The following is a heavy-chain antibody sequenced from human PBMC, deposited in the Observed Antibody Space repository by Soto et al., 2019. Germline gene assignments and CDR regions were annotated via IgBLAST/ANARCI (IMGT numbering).Heavy chain of an antibody. V-gene: IGHV3-23*01. D-gene: IGHD3-3*01. CDR2: ISGSGGST. CDR3: AKCERCLLSDY. CDR1: GFTFSSYA. Sequence: EVQLLESGGGLVQPGWSLRRSCAASGFTFSSYAMSCFRQAPGKGLERGSTISGSGGSTYYADSVKGRCTISRDNSKKTLYLQMNSLRAEDTAVYYCAKCERCLLSDYWGQGTLVTVSS. J-gene: IGHJ4*02.